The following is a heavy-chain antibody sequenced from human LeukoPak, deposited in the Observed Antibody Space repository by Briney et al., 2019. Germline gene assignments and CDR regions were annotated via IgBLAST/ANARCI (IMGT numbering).Heavy chain of an antibody. CDR1: GFTFSSYA. CDR3: ARDVGYCSSTSCSYYGMDV. Sequence: PGGSLRLSCAASGFTFSSYAMSWVRQAPGKGLVWVSGISGSGGSTFYTDSVKGRFTISRDNAKNSLYLQMNSLRAEDTAVYYCARDVGYCSSTSCSYYGMDVWGQGTTVTVSS. D-gene: IGHD2-2*01. V-gene: IGHV3-23*01. CDR2: ISGSGGST. J-gene: IGHJ6*02.